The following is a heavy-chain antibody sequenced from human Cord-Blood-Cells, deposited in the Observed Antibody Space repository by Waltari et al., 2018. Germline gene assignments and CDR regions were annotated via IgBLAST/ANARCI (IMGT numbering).Heavy chain of an antibody. CDR3: AISNYGSGSDY. J-gene: IGHJ4*02. CDR1: GRPFISYA. D-gene: IGHD3-10*01. CDR2: IIPILGIA. Sequence: QVQLEQSADEEKQTGYAEKVDCKASGRPFISYANRRVRQAPGQGLEWMGRIIPILGIANYAQKFQGRVTITADKSTSTAYMELSSLRSEDTSVYYCAISNYGSGSDYWGQGTLVTVSS. V-gene: IGHV1-69*09.